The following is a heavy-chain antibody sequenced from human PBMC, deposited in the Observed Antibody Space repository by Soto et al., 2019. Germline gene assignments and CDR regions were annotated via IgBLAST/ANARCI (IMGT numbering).Heavy chain of an antibody. Sequence: GSLRLSCAASGFTFRSYAMSWVRQAPGQGLEWVSAISSSCGSTYYADSVKGRFTISRDNSKNTQYLQMNSLRAEDTAVYYCAKAMSFDYWGQGTLVTVSS. CDR2: ISSSCGST. V-gene: IGHV3-23*01. CDR3: AKAMSFDY. CDR1: GFTFRSYA. J-gene: IGHJ4*02.